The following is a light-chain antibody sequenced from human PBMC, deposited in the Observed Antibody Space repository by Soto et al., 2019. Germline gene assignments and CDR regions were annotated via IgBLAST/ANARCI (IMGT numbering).Light chain of an antibody. CDR3: QRRSNPLGT. Sequence: EIVLTQSPATLSLSPGERATLSCRASQSVGSFLAWYQQKSGQSPRLLIYDASNRATGIPARFSGSGSGTDFTLTISSLEPEDFVFYYWQRRSNPLGTFGPGTKVDIK. CDR2: DAS. J-gene: IGKJ3*01. CDR1: QSVGSF. V-gene: IGKV3-11*01.